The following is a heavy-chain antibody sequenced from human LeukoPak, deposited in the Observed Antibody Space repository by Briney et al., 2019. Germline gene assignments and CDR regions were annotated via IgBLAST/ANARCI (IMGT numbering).Heavy chain of an antibody. D-gene: IGHD4-17*01. Sequence: SGGSLRLSCAASGFTFSSYGMHWVRQAPGKGLEWVAVIWYDGSNKYYADSVKGRFTISRDNSKNTLYLQMNSLRAEDTAVYYCAKEAPFILTTVTTFDYWGQGTLVTVSS. J-gene: IGHJ4*02. V-gene: IGHV3-33*06. CDR2: IWYDGSNK. CDR1: GFTFSSYG. CDR3: AKEAPFILTTVTTFDY.